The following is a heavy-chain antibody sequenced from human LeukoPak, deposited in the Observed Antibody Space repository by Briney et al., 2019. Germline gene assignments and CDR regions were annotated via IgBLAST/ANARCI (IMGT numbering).Heavy chain of an antibody. Sequence: SETLSLTCTVSGGSISGYYWSWIRQPPGKGLEWIGYIYTSGSANYNPSLKSRVTISRDTSKNQFSLKLSSVTAADTAVYYRARILGDWNYYYYYMDVWGKGTTVTVSS. CDR2: IYTSGSA. J-gene: IGHJ6*03. V-gene: IGHV4-4*09. CDR3: ARILGDWNYYYYYMDV. D-gene: IGHD2-21*02. CDR1: GGSISGYY.